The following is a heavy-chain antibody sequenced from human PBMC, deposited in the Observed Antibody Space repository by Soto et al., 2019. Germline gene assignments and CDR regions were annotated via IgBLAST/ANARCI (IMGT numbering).Heavy chain of an antibody. CDR3: ARSYNSGWYFDY. J-gene: IGHJ4*02. V-gene: IGHV4-39*01. CDR1: GGSISSSSFH. Sequence: SETLSLTCTVSGGSISSSSFHWGWIRQPPGKGLEWIGNIYYSGNTYYNPSLKSRVTISVDTSKNQFSLKLSSVTAADTAVYYCARSYNSGWYFDYWGQGTLVTVSS. D-gene: IGHD6-19*01. CDR2: IYYSGNT.